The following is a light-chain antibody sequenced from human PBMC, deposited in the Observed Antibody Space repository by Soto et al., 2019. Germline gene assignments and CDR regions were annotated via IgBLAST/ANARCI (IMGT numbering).Light chain of an antibody. CDR3: QPYNNWPPWT. CDR2: GAS. J-gene: IGKJ1*01. Sequence: EIVMTQSPATLSVSPGERATLSCRASQSVSSNLAWYQQKPGQAPRLLIYGASTRATGIPARFSGSGSGTEFTLTISSLQSEDFAVYYCQPYNNWPPWTFGRGTKVEIK. CDR1: QSVSSN. V-gene: IGKV3-15*01.